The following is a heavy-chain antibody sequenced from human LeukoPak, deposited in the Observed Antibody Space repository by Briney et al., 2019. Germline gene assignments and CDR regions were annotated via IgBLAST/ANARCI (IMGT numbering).Heavy chain of an antibody. Sequence: GGSLRLSCAASGFTVSSNSMSWVRQAPGKGLEWVSVIYSGGSTYYADSVKGRFTISRDNSKNTLYLHMNSLRAADTAVYYCARTYSGYSYGMYWYFDLWGRGTLVTVSS. CDR1: GFTVSSNS. CDR2: IYSGGST. CDR3: ARTYSGYSYGMYWYFDL. V-gene: IGHV3-53*01. D-gene: IGHD5-18*01. J-gene: IGHJ2*01.